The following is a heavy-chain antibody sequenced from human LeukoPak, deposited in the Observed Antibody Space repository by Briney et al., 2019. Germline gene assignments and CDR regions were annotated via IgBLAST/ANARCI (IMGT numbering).Heavy chain of an antibody. Sequence: PSETLSLTRAVYGGSFSGYYWSWIRQPPGKGLEWVGRIKSKTDGGTTDYAAPVKGRFTISRDDSKNTLYLQMNSLKTEDTAVYYCTTDIDCGGDCYYYYYYGMDVWGKGTTVTVSS. CDR2: IKSKTDGGTT. V-gene: IGHV3-15*01. CDR1: GGSFSGYY. CDR3: TTDIDCGGDCYYYYYYGMDV. J-gene: IGHJ6*04. D-gene: IGHD2-21*02.